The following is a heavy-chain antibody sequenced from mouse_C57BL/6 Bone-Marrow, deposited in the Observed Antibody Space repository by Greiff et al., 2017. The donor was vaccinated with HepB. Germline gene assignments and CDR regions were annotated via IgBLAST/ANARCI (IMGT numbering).Heavy chain of an antibody. CDR1: GYTFTSYW. CDR2: INPSSGYT. V-gene: IGHV1-7*01. D-gene: IGHD1-1*01. CDR3: ASLTTVVAKGFAY. Sequence: QVQLKQSGAELAKPGASVKLSCKASGYTFTSYWMHWVKQRPGQGLEWIGYINPSSGYTKYNQKSKDKATLTADKSSSTAYMQLSSLTYEDSAVYYCASLTTVVAKGFAYWGQGTLVTVSA. J-gene: IGHJ3*01.